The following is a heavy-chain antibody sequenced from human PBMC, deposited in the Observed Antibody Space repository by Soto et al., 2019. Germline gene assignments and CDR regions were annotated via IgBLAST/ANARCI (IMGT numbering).Heavy chain of an antibody. Sequence: GGSLRLSCAASGFTFSDYYMSWIRQAPGKGLEWVSYISSSGSTIYYADSVKGRFTISRDNAKNSLYLQMNSLRAEDTAVYYCARAGPLMVYYYYGMDVWGQGTTVTVSS. CDR1: GFTFSDYY. J-gene: IGHJ6*02. V-gene: IGHV3-11*01. CDR2: ISSSGSTI. D-gene: IGHD2-8*01. CDR3: ARAGPLMVYYYYGMDV.